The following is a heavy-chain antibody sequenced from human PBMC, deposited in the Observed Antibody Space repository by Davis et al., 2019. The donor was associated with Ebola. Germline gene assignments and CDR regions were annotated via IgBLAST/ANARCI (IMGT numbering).Heavy chain of an antibody. CDR3: ASGDGRGNSYDMDV. CDR2: IYYSGTT. CDR1: GGSISSGGYY. Sequence: MPSETLSLTCSVAGGSISSGGYYWNWIRQHPGEGLEWIGIIYYSGTTHYNPSLKSRVIISRDTSKNQFSLKLSSVTAADTALYYCASGDGRGNSYDMDVWGQGTTVTVSS. D-gene: IGHD4-23*01. J-gene: IGHJ6*02. V-gene: IGHV4-31*03.